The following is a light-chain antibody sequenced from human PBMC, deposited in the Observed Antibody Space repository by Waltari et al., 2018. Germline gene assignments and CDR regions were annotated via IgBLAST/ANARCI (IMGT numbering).Light chain of an antibody. Sequence: AIRMTQSPSSLSASTGDRVTITCRASQAINSNLAWYQQKPGKAPKLLIHAASTLQSGVPSRFNGSGSGTDFTLTISCLQSEDFATYYCQQYYTYPLTFGGGTNVEIK. CDR1: QAINSN. CDR2: AAS. CDR3: QQYYTYPLT. V-gene: IGKV1-8*01. J-gene: IGKJ4*01.